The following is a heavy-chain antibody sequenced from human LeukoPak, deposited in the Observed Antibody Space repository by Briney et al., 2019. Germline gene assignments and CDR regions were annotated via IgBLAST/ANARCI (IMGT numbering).Heavy chain of an antibody. D-gene: IGHD3-10*01. CDR2: IFHSGDT. Sequence: SETLSLTCTVSGGSISSYYWSWIRQPPGKGLEWIGNIFHSGDTYYNPSLKSRVTISLDIARQQFSLKLRSVSAADTAVYYCARVRFAEGYFDYWGQGTLVTVSS. J-gene: IGHJ4*02. CDR3: ARVRFAEGYFDY. CDR1: GGSISSYY. V-gene: IGHV4-59*08.